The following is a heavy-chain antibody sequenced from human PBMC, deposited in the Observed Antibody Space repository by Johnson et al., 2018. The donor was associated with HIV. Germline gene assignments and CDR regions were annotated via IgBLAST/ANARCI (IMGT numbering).Heavy chain of an antibody. CDR2: INWDGDST. V-gene: IGHV3-43D*03. CDR3: AKDIEWELQNDAFDI. CDR1: RFTFDDYA. D-gene: IGHD1-26*01. Sequence: EVQLVESGGVVVHPGGSLRLSCETSRFTFDDYAMHWVRQAPGKGLEWVSLINWDGDSTYYADSVKGRFTIPRDNSKNSLYLQMNSLRAEDTALYYCAKDIEWELQNDAFDIWGQGTMVTVSS. J-gene: IGHJ3*02.